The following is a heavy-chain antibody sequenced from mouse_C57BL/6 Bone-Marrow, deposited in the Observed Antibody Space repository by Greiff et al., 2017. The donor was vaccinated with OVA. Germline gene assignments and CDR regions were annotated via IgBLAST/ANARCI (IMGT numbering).Heavy chain of an antibody. Sequence: EVQLQQSGAELVKPGASVKLSCTASGFNIKDYYMHWVKQRTEQGLEWIGRIDPEDGATKYAPKFQGKATITADTSSNTAYLQLSSLTSEDTAVYYCARNYGNYRSFAYWGQGTLVTVSA. CDR1: GFNIKDYY. D-gene: IGHD2-1*01. CDR2: IDPEDGAT. J-gene: IGHJ3*01. CDR3: ARNYGNYRSFAY. V-gene: IGHV14-2*01.